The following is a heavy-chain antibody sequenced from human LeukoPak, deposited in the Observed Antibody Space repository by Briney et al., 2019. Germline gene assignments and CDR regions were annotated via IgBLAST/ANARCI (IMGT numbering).Heavy chain of an antibody. CDR3: ARSQWLVFDWFDP. Sequence: GGSLRLSCAASGFTFSSYAMSWVRQAPGKGLEWVSAISGSGGSTYYADSVKGRFTISRDNSKNTLYLQMSSLRAEDTAVYYCARSQWLVFDWFDPWGQGTLVTVSS. CDR2: ISGSGGST. CDR1: GFTFSSYA. D-gene: IGHD6-19*01. J-gene: IGHJ5*02. V-gene: IGHV3-23*01.